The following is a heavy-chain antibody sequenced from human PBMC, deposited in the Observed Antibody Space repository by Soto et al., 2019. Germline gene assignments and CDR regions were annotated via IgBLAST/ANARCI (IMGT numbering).Heavy chain of an antibody. CDR2: ISTYNGDT. D-gene: IGHD5-12*01. CDR1: GYRFTSSG. V-gene: IGHV1-18*01. CDR3: AREGVAPYYYYGMDV. J-gene: IGHJ6*02. Sequence: ASVKVSCKASGYRFTSSGISWVRQAPGQGLEWMGWISTYNGDTNYAQTFQGRVTMTTDTSTSTVHMEVRSLRSDDTAVYYCAREGVAPYYYYGMDVWGQGTTVTVSS.